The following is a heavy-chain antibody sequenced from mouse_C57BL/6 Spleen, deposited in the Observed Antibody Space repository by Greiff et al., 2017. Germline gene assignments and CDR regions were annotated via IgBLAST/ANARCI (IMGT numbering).Heavy chain of an antibody. CDR3: ARYGGYCPYYYAMDY. CDR2: INPNNGGT. D-gene: IGHD2-3*01. CDR1: GYTFTDYY. V-gene: IGHV1-26*01. J-gene: IGHJ4*01. Sequence: EVQLQQSGPELVKPGASVKISCKASGYTFTDYYMNWVKQSHGKSLEWIGDINPNNGGTSYNQKFKGKATLTVDKSSSTAYMELRSLTSEDSAVYYCARYGGYCPYYYAMDYWGQGTSVTVSS.